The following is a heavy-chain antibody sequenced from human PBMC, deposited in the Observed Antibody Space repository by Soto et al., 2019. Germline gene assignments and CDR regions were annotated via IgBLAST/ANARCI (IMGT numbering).Heavy chain of an antibody. CDR3: ARDVAVTTCGERSYPFDI. V-gene: IGHV3-53*04. D-gene: IGHD2-21*02. CDR2: IYSGGST. Sequence: EVQLVESGGGLVQPGGSLRLSCAASGFTVSSNYMSWVRQAPGKGLEWVSVIYSGGSTYYADSVKGRFTISRHNPKNTLYLQMTSLRAEDTDVYYCARDVAVTTCGERSYPFDIWGQGTIGAVSS. J-gene: IGHJ3*02. CDR1: GFTVSSNY.